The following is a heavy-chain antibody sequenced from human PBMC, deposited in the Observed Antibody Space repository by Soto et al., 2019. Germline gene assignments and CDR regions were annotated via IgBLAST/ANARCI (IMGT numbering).Heavy chain of an antibody. V-gene: IGHV1-18*01. CDR2: ISAYNGNT. J-gene: IGHJ4*02. CDR3: ARDASPYGDYSGFDY. Sequence: QVQLVQSGAEVKKPGASVKVSCKASGYTFTSYGISWVRQAPGQGLEWMGWISAYNGNTNYAQKLQGRVTMTTDTSTSTAYMELRSMRSDDTAVYYCARDASPYGDYSGFDYWGQGTLVTVSS. D-gene: IGHD4-17*01. CDR1: GYTFTSYG.